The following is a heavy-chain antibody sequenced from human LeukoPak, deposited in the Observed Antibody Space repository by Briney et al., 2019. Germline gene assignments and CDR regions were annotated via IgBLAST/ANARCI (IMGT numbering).Heavy chain of an antibody. CDR2: IRYDGSNK. D-gene: IGHD3-22*01. J-gene: IGHJ4*02. CDR1: GFTFSSYG. CDR3: AKDSPSSHYYDSSGSITMDY. V-gene: IGHV3-30*02. Sequence: PGGSLRLSCAASGFTFSSYGMPWVRQAPGKGLGWVAFIRYDGSNKYYADSVKGRFTISRDNSKNTLYLQMNSLRAEDTAVYYCAKDSPSSHYYDSSGSITMDYWGQGTLVTVSS.